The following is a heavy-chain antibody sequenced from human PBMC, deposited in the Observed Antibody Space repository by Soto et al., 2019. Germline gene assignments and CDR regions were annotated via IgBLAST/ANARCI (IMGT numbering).Heavy chain of an antibody. CDR2: IIPIFGTA. CDR1: GGTFSSYA. D-gene: IGHD3-22*01. Sequence: SVKASCKASGGTFSSYAISWVRQAPRQGLEWMGGIIPIFGTANYAQKFQGRVTITAGESTSTAYMELSSLRSEDTAVYYCARGGASGDSSGYYWGGYYYYGMDVWGQGTTVTVSS. V-gene: IGHV1-69*13. J-gene: IGHJ6*02. CDR3: ARGGASGDSSGYYWGGYYYYGMDV.